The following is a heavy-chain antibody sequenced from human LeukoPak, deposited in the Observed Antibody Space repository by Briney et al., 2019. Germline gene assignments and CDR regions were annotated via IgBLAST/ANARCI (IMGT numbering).Heavy chain of an antibody. CDR1: GYTFTSYY. CDR3: ARGYPGRYCSGGSCPFFDY. V-gene: IGHV1-46*01. CDR2: INPSGGST. J-gene: IGHJ4*02. Sequence: ASVKVSCKASGYTFTSYYMHWVRQAPGQGLEWMGIINPSGGSTSYAQKFQGRVTMTRNTSITTAHMELSSLRSEDTAVYYCARGYPGRYCSGGSCPFFDYWGQGTLVTVSS. D-gene: IGHD2-15*01.